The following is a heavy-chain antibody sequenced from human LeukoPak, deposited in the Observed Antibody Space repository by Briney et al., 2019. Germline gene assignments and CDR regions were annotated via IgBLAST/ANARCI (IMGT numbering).Heavy chain of an antibody. Sequence: SETLSLTCTVSGGSISSGDYYWSWIRQPPGKGLEWIGYIYYSGSTNHNPSLKSRVTISVDTSKNQFSLQLSSVTAADTAVYYCARGGSYFGNWGQGTLVTVSS. CDR1: GGSISSGDYY. CDR3: ARGGSYFGN. CDR2: IYYSGST. V-gene: IGHV4-61*08. J-gene: IGHJ4*02. D-gene: IGHD1-26*01.